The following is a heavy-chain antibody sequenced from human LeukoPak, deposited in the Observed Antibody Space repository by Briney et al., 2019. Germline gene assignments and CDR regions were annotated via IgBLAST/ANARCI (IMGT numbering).Heavy chain of an antibody. J-gene: IGHJ4*02. CDR3: ARENYLTGYFYYFDY. Sequence: GGSLRLSCAASGFTFSSYAMSWVRQAPGKGLEWVSAMSSSDDGRYYAASVRGRFTISRDTSRSTLYLQMNSLRAEDAAVYYCARENYLTGYFYYFDYWGQGTLVTVSS. CDR1: GFTFSSYA. V-gene: IGHV3-23*01. CDR2: MSSSDDGR. D-gene: IGHD3-9*01.